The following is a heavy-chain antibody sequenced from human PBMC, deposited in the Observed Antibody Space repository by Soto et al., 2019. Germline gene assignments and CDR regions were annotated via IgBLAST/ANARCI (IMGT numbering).Heavy chain of an antibody. V-gene: IGHV3-30*18. CDR3: AKDRRPLHTSYYFDY. D-gene: IGHD3-16*02. CDR1: GFTFSSYG. CDR2: ISYDGSNK. Sequence: GGSLRLSCAASGFTFSSYGMHWVRQAPGKGLEWVAVISYDGSNKYYADSVKGRFTISRDNSKNTLYLQMNSLRAEDTAVYYCAKDRRPLHTSYYFDYWGQGTLVTVSS. J-gene: IGHJ4*02.